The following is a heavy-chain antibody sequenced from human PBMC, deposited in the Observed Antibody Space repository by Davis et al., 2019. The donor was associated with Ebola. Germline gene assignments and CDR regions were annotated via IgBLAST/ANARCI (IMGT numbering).Heavy chain of an antibody. Sequence: ASVKVSCKASGYTFTSYAMHWVRQAPGQRLEWMGWINAGNGNTKYSQKFQGRVTITRDTSASTAYMELSSLRSEDTAVYYCARDGRYNWNYGWFDPWGQGTLVTVPS. CDR3: ARDGRYNWNYGWFDP. J-gene: IGHJ5*02. D-gene: IGHD1-7*01. V-gene: IGHV1-3*01. CDR1: GYTFTSYA. CDR2: INAGNGNT.